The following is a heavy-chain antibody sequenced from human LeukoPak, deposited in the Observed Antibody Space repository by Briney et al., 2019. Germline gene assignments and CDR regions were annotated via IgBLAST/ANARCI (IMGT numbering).Heavy chain of an antibody. Sequence: ASVKVSCKASGYTFTNYGISWVRQAPGQGLEWMGRISAYNGHTNYAQKFQGRVTMTTDTSTNTAYMELRSLGSDDTAVYYCAREARRGYSGYGGYWGQGTLVTVSS. CDR2: ISAYNGHT. V-gene: IGHV1-18*01. CDR3: AREARRGYSGYGGY. CDR1: GYTFTNYG. J-gene: IGHJ4*02. D-gene: IGHD5-12*01.